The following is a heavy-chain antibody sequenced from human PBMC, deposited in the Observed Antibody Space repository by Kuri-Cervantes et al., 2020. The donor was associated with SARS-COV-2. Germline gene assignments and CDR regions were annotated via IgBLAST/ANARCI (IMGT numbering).Heavy chain of an antibody. CDR1: GGPISSGDYY. J-gene: IGHJ2*01. CDR2: IYYSGST. CDR3: ARGRHSSGRRGDWYFDL. Sequence: LRLSCTVSGGPISSGDYYWSWIRQPPGKGLEWIWYIYYSGSTYYNPSLKSRVTISVYRSKNQFSLKLSSVTAADTAVYYCARGRHSSGRRGDWYFDLWGRGTLVTVSS. V-gene: IGHV4-30-4*08. D-gene: IGHD6-19*01.